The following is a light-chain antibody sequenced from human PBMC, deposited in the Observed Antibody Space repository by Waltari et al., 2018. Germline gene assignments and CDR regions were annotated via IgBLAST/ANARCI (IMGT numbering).Light chain of an antibody. Sequence: ETVLTQSPGSLSLSPGETATLSCRASQSVCHTYLAWYQQRPGQAPMLLIYAASSRATGVPDRFSGSGSGSGSGTNFTLTISRLEPEDFAVYYCQQYGTSVFSFGPGTKVDF. J-gene: IGKJ3*01. CDR2: AAS. V-gene: IGKV3-20*01. CDR3: QQYGTSVFS. CDR1: QSVCHTY.